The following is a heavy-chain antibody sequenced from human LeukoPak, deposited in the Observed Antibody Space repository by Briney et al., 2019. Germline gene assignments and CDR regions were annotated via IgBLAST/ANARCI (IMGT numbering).Heavy chain of an antibody. CDR3: ARDMGPRDGYNPQDY. J-gene: IGHJ4*02. CDR2: ISWNSGSI. V-gene: IGHV3-9*01. CDR1: GFPLDDYA. D-gene: IGHD5-24*01. Sequence: PGGSLRLSCAASGFPLDDYAMHWVRQAPGKGLEWVSGISWNSGSIGYADSVKGRFTISRDNAKNSLYPQMNSLRAEDTAVYYCARDMGPRDGYNPQDYWGQGTLVTVSS.